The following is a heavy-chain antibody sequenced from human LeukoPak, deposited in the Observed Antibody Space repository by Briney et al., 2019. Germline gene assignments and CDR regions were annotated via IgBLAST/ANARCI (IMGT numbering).Heavy chain of an antibody. CDR1: EFSVSTNC. CDR3: ARDWGKIRFFDPQMAV. J-gene: IGHJ6*04. V-gene: IGHV3-53*01. D-gene: IGHD3-9*01. CDR2: IYSDGTT. Sequence: PGGSLRLSCEASEFSVSTNCMSWVRQAPGKGLEWVSVIYSDGTTYYADSVKGRFTVSRDKYKNTLYLQMNRLRVEDTAVYNCARDWGKIRFFDPQMAVWGKGTTVTVSS.